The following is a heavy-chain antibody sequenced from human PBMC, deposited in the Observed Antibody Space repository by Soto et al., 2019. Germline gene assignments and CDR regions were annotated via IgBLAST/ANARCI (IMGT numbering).Heavy chain of an antibody. D-gene: IGHD6-19*01. CDR1: GFTFSSYW. CDR2: ISSSSSYI. Sequence: SLRLSCAASGFTFSSYWMNWVRQAPGKGLEWVSSISSSSSYIYYADSVKGRFTISRDNAKNSLYLQMNSLRAEDTAVYYCASRNSSGLFDPWGQGTLVTVSS. CDR3: ASRNSSGLFDP. J-gene: IGHJ5*02. V-gene: IGHV3-21*01.